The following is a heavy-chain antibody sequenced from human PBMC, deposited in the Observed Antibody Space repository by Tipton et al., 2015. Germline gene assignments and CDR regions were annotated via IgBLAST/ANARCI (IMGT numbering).Heavy chain of an antibody. CDR2: IYAGGST. Sequence: SLRLSCAASGVTVSSNYMSWVRQAPGKGLEWVSVIYAGGSTYYADSLKGRFTISRDNSKNTLYLQMNSLRAEDTAVYYCARFPYFDFWSGSPPDVWGQGTTVTVSS. V-gene: IGHV3-53*01. CDR1: GVTVSSNY. D-gene: IGHD3-3*01. J-gene: IGHJ6*02. CDR3: ARFPYFDFWSGSPPDV.